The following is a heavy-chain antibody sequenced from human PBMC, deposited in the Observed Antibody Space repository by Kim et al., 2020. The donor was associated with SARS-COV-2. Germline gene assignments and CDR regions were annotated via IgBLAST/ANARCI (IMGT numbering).Heavy chain of an antibody. CDR1: GFTFDDYA. J-gene: IGHJ6*01. CDR2: ISWNSGSI. V-gene: IGHV3-9*01. D-gene: IGHD6-13*01. CDR3: AKDRGITAAAGSSYYYG. Sequence: GGSLRLSCAASGFTFDDYAMHWVRQAPGKGMEWVSGISWNSGSIGYADSVKGRFTISRDNAKNSLYLQMNSLRAEDTALYYCAKDRGITAAAGSSYYYG.